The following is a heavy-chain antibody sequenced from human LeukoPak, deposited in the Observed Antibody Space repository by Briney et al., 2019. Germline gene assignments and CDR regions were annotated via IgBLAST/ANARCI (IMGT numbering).Heavy chain of an antibody. D-gene: IGHD2-8*01. Sequence: PSETLSLTCTVSGGSISSYYWSWFRQPPAKQLEWSGYIYYSGSTDYNPSLKSRVSISVDPSKKQFSLKLSSVTAADTAVYYCSRENGAFSPFGYWGQGILVTV. CDR2: IYYSGST. J-gene: IGHJ4*02. CDR1: GGSISSYY. CDR3: SRENGAFSPFGY. V-gene: IGHV4-59*01.